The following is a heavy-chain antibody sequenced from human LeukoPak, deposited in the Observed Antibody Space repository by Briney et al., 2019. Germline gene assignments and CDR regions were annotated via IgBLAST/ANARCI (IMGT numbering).Heavy chain of an antibody. CDR1: GFTFSSYA. J-gene: IGHJ3*01. V-gene: IGHV3-23*01. Sequence: GGSLRLSCAASGFTFSSYALSWVRQAPGKGLEWVSAISGSGGSTYYADSVKGRFTISRDNSKNTLYLQMNSLRAEDTAVYYCADLRGIAAAGAPRDWGQGTMVTVSS. CDR3: ADLRGIAAAGAPRD. CDR2: ISGSGGST. D-gene: IGHD6-13*01.